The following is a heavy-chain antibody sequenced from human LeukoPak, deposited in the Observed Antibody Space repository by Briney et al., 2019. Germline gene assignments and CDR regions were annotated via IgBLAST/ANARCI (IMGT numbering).Heavy chain of an antibody. Sequence: GGSLRLSCAASGFTFSSYAMSWVRQAPGKGLEWVSAISGSGGSTCYADSVKGRFTISRDNSKNTLYLQMNSLRAEDTAVYYCAKGGVGSCYDHPFDYWGQGTLVTVSS. CDR3: AKGGVGSCYDHPFDY. J-gene: IGHJ4*02. V-gene: IGHV3-23*01. CDR1: GFTFSSYA. CDR2: ISGSGGST. D-gene: IGHD5-12*01.